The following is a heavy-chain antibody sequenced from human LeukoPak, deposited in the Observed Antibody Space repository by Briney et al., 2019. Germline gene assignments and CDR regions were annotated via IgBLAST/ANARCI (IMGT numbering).Heavy chain of an antibody. Sequence: SETLSLTCAAYGGSFSGYYWSWIRQPPGKGLEWIGEINHSGSTNYNPSLKSRVTISVDTSKNQFSLKLSSVTAADTAVYYCARGVWSAAGSEGHWFDPWGQGTLVTVSS. J-gene: IGHJ5*02. V-gene: IGHV4-34*01. CDR2: INHSGST. D-gene: IGHD6-13*01. CDR1: GGSFSGYY. CDR3: ARGVWSAAGSEGHWFDP.